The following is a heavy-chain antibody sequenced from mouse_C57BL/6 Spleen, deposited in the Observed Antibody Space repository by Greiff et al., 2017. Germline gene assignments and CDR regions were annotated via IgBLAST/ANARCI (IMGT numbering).Heavy chain of an antibody. CDR2: ISSGGDYI. D-gene: IGHD2-4*01. CDR1: GFTFSSYA. CDR3: TRDLNYDYDGEGRAWFAY. J-gene: IGHJ3*01. V-gene: IGHV5-9-1*02. Sequence: EVQGVESGEGLVKPGGSLKLSCAASGFTFSSYAMSWVRQTPEKRLEWVAYISSGGDYIYYADTVKGRFTISRDNARNTLYLQMSSLKSEDTAMYYCTRDLNYDYDGEGRAWFAYWGQGTLVTVSA.